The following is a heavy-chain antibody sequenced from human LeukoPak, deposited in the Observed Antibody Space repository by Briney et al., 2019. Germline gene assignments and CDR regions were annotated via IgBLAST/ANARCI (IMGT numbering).Heavy chain of an antibody. CDR2: HCYSRST. Sequence: PSETLSLPCNVSGGSISSSSNCWAWVRQPPGKGLAWIGSHCYSRSTSYNPSLQGRVTISVDPSKNQYPLELSAVAAADTAVYFRPRKGGAAALLHWGQGTLVP. V-gene: IGHV4-39*06. D-gene: IGHD6-25*01. CDR3: PRKGGAAALLH. J-gene: IGHJ4*02. CDR1: GGSISSSSNC.